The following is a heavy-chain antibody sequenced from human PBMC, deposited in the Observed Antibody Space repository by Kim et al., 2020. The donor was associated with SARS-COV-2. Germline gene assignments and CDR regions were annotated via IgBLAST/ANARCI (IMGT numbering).Heavy chain of an antibody. CDR2: ISSSDGFT. CDR1: GFTFSGYH. Sequence: GGSLRLSCAASGFTFSGYHMSWIRQAPRKGLEWLTYISSSDGFTSYADSVKGRFTISVDNAKNSVYLQMNSLRSDDTALYYCAREGLGARLDVWGQGTTVTVSS. D-gene: IGHD3-16*01. V-gene: IGHV3-11*06. J-gene: IGHJ6*02. CDR3: AREGLGARLDV.